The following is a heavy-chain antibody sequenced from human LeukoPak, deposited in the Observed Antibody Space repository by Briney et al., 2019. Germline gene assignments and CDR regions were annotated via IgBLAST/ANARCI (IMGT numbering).Heavy chain of an antibody. Sequence: SETLSLTCAVSGGSISSSNWWSWVRQPPGKGLEWIGEIYHSGSTNYNPSLKSRVTISVGKSKNQFSLKLSSVTAADTAVYYCARTGGSGWYSRNYFDYWGQGTLVTVSS. J-gene: IGHJ4*02. V-gene: IGHV4-4*02. CDR3: ARTGGSGWYSRNYFDY. D-gene: IGHD6-19*01. CDR1: GGSISSSNW. CDR2: IYHSGST.